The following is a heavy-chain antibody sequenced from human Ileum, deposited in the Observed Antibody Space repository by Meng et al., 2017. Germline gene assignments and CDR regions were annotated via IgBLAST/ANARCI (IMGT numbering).Heavy chain of an antibody. D-gene: IGHD4-23*01. J-gene: IGHJ4*02. CDR1: GLSFSIYA. CDR3: ARDYKGYGGNSGGFDY. V-gene: IGHV3-30*15. Sequence: GESLKISCAASGLSFSIYAMHWVRQAPGKGLGWVAVISPDGNNKYYADSVRGRFTISRDNSEKTVYLQMSSLRAEDTAVYYCARDYKGYGGNSGGFDYWGQGTLVTVSS. CDR2: ISPDGNNK.